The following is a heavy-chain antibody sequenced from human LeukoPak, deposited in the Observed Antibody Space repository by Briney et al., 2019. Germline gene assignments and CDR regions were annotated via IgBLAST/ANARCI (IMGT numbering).Heavy chain of an antibody. Sequence: SETLSLTCTVSGGSISSGSYYWSWIRQPAGKGLEWIGRIYTSGSTNYNPSLKSRVTISVDTSKNQFSLKLSSVTAADTAVYYCARGSPLLWFGELLTSAFDYWGQGTLVTVSS. CDR1: GGSISSGSYY. J-gene: IGHJ4*02. V-gene: IGHV4-61*02. CDR2: IYTSGST. CDR3: ARGSPLLWFGELLTSAFDY. D-gene: IGHD3-10*01.